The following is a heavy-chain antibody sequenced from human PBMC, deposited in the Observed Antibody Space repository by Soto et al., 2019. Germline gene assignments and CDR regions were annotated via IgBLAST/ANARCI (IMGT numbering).Heavy chain of an antibody. J-gene: IGHJ3*02. Sequence: PGESLKISCKGSGYSFTSYWIGWVRLMPGKGLEWMGIIYPGDSDTRYSPSFQGQVTISADKSISTAYLQWSSLKASDTAMYYCARREGYMGASDAFDIWGQGTMVTVSS. V-gene: IGHV5-51*01. CDR1: GYSFTSYW. CDR2: IYPGDSDT. CDR3: ARREGYMGASDAFDI. D-gene: IGHD6-13*01.